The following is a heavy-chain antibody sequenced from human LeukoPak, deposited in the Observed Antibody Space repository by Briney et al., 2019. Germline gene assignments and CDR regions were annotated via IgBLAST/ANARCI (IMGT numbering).Heavy chain of an antibody. CDR3: ARHIRYYDFWSGHYAFDI. D-gene: IGHD3-3*01. V-gene: IGHV4-59*08. J-gene: IGHJ3*02. CDR2: IYYSGST. CDR1: GGSIGSYY. Sequence: SETLSLTCTVSGGSIGSYYWSWIRQPAGKGLEWIGYIYYSGSTNYNPSLKSRVTISVDTSKNQFSLELSSVTAADTAVYYCARHIRYYDFWSGHYAFDIWGQGTMVTVSS.